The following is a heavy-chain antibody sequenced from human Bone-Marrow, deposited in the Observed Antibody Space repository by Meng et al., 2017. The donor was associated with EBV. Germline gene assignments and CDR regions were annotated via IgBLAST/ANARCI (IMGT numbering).Heavy chain of an antibody. J-gene: IGHJ5*02. CDR1: GFTFSDYY. V-gene: IGHV3-30*18. Sequence: QMQLVESRGGLVKPGGSLRLSCAASGFTFSDYYMSWIRQAPGKGLEWVAIIPSDASHNKYYADSVKGRFTISRDNSKNTLYLQMNSLKIEDTAVYYCAKDLSGRFDPWGQGTLVTVSS. CDR2: IPSDASHNK. CDR3: AKDLSGRFDP. D-gene: IGHD1-14*01.